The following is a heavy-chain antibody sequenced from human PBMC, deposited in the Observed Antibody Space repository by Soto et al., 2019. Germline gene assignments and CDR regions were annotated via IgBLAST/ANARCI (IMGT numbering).Heavy chain of an antibody. CDR3: ATATADF. CDR2: VYWDDDK. D-gene: IGHD4-17*01. J-gene: IGHJ4*02. Sequence: ITLEESGPTLAKPPETLTLTCTFSGFSLTTGAGVGWVRQTPGKALEWLALVYWDDDKHYNPSLKTRLTITKDDSKRHVVLPPARLDRADTPTIYWATATADFWGPRTLVTVS. V-gene: IGHV2-5*02. CDR1: GFSLTTGAG.